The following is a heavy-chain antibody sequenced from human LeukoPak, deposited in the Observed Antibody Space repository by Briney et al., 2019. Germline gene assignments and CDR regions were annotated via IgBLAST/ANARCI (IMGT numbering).Heavy chain of an antibody. CDR2: IYYSGST. V-gene: IGHV4-39*01. J-gene: IGHJ3*02. D-gene: IGHD3-22*01. CDR3: ARGPYSYDSSGAFDI. Sequence: SETLSLTCTVSGGSITSTSYYWGWIRQPPGKGLEWIGSIYYSGSTYYNPSLKSRVTISVDTSKNQFSLKLSSVTAADTAVYFCARGPYSYDSSGAFDIWGQGTMVTVSS. CDR1: GGSITSTSYY.